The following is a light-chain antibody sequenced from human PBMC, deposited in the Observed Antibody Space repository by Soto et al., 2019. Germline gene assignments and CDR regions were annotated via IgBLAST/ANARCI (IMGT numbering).Light chain of an antibody. V-gene: IGKV3-11*01. CDR3: QQRSNWPPIT. Sequence: EIVLTQSLATLSLSSGARATLSCSASQSVSIYLAWYQLNPGQPPRLLIYDASNRATGIPARFSGSGSGTDFTLTISSLEPEDFAVYYCQQRSNWPPITFGQGTRLEI. CDR2: DAS. CDR1: QSVSIY. J-gene: IGKJ5*01.